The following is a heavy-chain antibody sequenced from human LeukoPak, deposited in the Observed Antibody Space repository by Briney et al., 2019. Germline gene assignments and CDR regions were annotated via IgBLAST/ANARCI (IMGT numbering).Heavy chain of an antibody. D-gene: IGHD3-16*01. J-gene: IGHJ4*02. CDR1: GFTFSSYG. CDR3: AKDWGSGSFYYFDY. V-gene: IGHV3-30*18. Sequence: GGSLRLSCAASGFTFSSYGMHWVRQAPGKGLDWVAVISYDGSNKYYADSVKGRFTISRDNSKNTLYLQMNSLRAEDTAVYYCAKDWGSGSFYYFDYWGQGTLVTVSS. CDR2: ISYDGSNK.